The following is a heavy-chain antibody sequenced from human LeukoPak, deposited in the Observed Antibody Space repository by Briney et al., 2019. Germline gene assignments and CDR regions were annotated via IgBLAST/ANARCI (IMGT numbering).Heavy chain of an antibody. D-gene: IGHD3-3*01. V-gene: IGHV3-30-3*01. J-gene: IGHJ5*02. CDR3: ARDGDRSGYYMGMYNWFDP. CDR2: MSYDGSNK. Sequence: GGSLRLSCAASGFTFSSYAMHWVRQAPGKGLEWVAVMSYDGSNKYYADSVKGRFTISRDNSKNTLYLQMNSLRAEDTAVYYCARDGDRSGYYMGMYNWFDPWGQGTLVTVSS. CDR1: GFTFSSYA.